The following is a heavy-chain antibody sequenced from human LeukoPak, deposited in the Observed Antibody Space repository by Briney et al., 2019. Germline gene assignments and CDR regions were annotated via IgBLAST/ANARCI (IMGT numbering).Heavy chain of an antibody. CDR2: ISWNSGSI. CDR3: AKVGGAGAFDI. Sequence: AGGSLRLSCAASGFTFDDYAMHWVRQAPGKGLERVSGISWNSGSIGYADSVKGRFTISRDNAKNSLYLQMNSLRAEDMALYYCAKVGGAGAFDIWGQGTMVTVSS. CDR1: GFTFDDYA. J-gene: IGHJ3*02. V-gene: IGHV3-9*03.